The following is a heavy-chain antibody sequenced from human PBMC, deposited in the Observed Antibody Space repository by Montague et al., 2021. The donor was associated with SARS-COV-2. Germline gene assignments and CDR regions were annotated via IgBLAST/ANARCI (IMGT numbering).Heavy chain of an antibody. CDR2: IHTSGNT. J-gene: IGHJ5*02. V-gene: IGHV4-4*07. CDR3: AREATSWFGELMGVWFDP. CDR1: GASITTYY. D-gene: IGHD3-10*01. Sequence: SETRSLTCTVSGASITTYYWSWIRQSAGKGLEWIGRIHTSGNTNYNPTLRSRVTMSVDTSKNQFSLKLNSVTAAATAVYYCAREATSWFGELMGVWFDPWGQGTLVTVSS.